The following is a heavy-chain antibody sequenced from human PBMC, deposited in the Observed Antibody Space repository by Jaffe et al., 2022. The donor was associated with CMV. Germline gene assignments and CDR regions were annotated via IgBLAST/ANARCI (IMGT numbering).Heavy chain of an antibody. Sequence: EVQLLESGGGLVQPGGSLRLSCAASGFTFSTYAMNWVRQAPGKGLEWVSDISGSGDRTNYADSVKGRFTISRDNSKNTLYLQMNGLRADDTAVYYCAASGRYCTDRSCYSNPPFDNWGQGALVTVSS. V-gene: IGHV3-23*01. CDR3: AASGRYCTDRSCYSNPPFDN. CDR1: GFTFSTYA. J-gene: IGHJ4*02. D-gene: IGHD2-15*01. CDR2: ISGSGDRT.